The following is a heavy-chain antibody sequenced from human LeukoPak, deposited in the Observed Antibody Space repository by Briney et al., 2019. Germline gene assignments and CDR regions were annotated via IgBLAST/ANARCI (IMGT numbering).Heavy chain of an antibody. J-gene: IGHJ4*02. CDR2: IIPIFGTA. CDR1: GGTFSSYA. CDR3: ARGCSGGSCYDYYFDY. D-gene: IGHD2-15*01. V-gene: IGHV1-69*05. Sequence: SVKVSCKASGGTFSSYAISWVRQAPGQGLEWMGGIIPIFGTANYAQKFQGRVTITTDESTSTAYMELCSLRSEDTAVYYCARGCSGGSCYDYYFDYWGQGTLVTVSS.